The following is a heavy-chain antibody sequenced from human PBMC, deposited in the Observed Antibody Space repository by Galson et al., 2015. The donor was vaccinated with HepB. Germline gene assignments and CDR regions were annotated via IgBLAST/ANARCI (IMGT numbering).Heavy chain of an antibody. J-gene: IGHJ3*02. Sequence: SLRLSCAASGFTFSSYWMHWVRQAPGKGLVWVSRINSDGSGTRYADSVKGRFTIPRDNAKNTLYLQMDSLRAEDTAVYYCARVGFPPGAVDIWGQGTMVTVSS. CDR3: ARVGFPPGAVDI. V-gene: IGHV3-74*01. D-gene: IGHD3-10*01. CDR1: GFTFSSYW. CDR2: INSDGSGT.